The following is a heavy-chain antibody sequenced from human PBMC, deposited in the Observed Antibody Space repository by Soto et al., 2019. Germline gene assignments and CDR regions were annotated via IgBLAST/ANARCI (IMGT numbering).Heavy chain of an antibody. Sequence: SETLSLTCTVSGGSISSGGYYWSWIRQHPGKGLEWIGYIYYSGSTYYNPSLKSRVTISVDTSKNQFSLKLSSVTAADTAVYYCERDKSSGIAAAGYYYGMDVWGQGTTVTVSS. J-gene: IGHJ6*02. CDR1: GGSISSGGYY. V-gene: IGHV4-31*03. CDR3: ERDKSSGIAAAGYYYGMDV. D-gene: IGHD6-13*01. CDR2: IYYSGST.